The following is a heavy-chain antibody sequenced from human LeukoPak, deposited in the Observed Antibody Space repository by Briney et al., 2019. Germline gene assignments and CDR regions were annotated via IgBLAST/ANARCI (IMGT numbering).Heavy chain of an antibody. D-gene: IGHD2-21*01. Sequence: GGSLRLSCAASGFTFHDYYMAWVRQVPGKGPEWVAHISGDSTYTNYVDSVKGRSTISRDNAKNSVSLHMNSLGAEDTAVYFCAKGAYCGAYCYPYYFDYWGQGALVTVSS. CDR2: ISGDSTYT. CDR3: AKGAYCGAYCYPYYFDY. CDR1: GFTFHDYY. V-gene: IGHV3-11*05. J-gene: IGHJ4*02.